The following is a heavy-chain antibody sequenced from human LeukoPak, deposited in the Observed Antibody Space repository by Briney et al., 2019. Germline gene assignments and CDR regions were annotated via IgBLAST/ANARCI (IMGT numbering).Heavy chain of an antibody. D-gene: IGHD6-6*01. CDR1: GGTFSSYA. Sequence: SVKVSCKASGGTFSSYAISWVRQAPGQGLEWMGGIIPIFGTANYAQKFQGRVTITADESTSTAYMELSSLRSEDTAVYYCARGLTARTDYYYYYMDVWGKGTTVTVSS. V-gene: IGHV1-69*13. CDR3: ARGLTARTDYYYYYMDV. J-gene: IGHJ6*03. CDR2: IIPIFGTA.